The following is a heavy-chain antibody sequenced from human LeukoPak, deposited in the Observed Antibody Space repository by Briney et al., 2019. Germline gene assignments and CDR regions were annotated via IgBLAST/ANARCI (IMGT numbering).Heavy chain of an antibody. CDR1: GFNVSNYY. J-gene: IGHJ4*02. V-gene: IGHV3-53*01. CDR2: IYNSGTT. CDR3: AREASGYDRYYFDY. Sequence: GGSLRLSCAASGFNVSNYYMSWVRQAPGKGLEWVSVIYNSGTTYYADSVKGRFTISRDNSKNTLYLQMNSLRAEDTAVYYCAREASGYDRYYFDYWGQGTLVTVSS. D-gene: IGHD5-12*01.